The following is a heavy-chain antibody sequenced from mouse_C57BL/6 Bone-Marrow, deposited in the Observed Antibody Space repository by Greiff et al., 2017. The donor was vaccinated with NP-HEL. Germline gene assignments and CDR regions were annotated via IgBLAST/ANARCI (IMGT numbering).Heavy chain of an antibody. Sequence: QVQLQQSGPELVKPGASVKISCKASGYAFSSSWMNWVKQRPGKGLEWIGRIYPGDGDTNYNGQFKGKATLTADKSSSTAYMQLSSLTSEDSAVYFCARDYGSTWFAYWGQGTLVTVSA. D-gene: IGHD1-1*01. J-gene: IGHJ3*01. CDR3: ARDYGSTWFAY. CDR1: GYAFSSSW. CDR2: IYPGDGDT. V-gene: IGHV1-82*01.